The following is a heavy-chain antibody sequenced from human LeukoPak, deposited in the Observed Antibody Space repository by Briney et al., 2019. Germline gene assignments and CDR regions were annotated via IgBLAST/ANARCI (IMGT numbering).Heavy chain of an antibody. Sequence: GGSLTFSCVASGLSISGLWLNWVRQAPGQGLEWVANIKHDGSEEYYVDSVKGRFTVSRDNSKNTLYLQMNSLRAEDTAVYYCAGSLYSSSWSWGQGTLVTVSS. CDR1: GLSISGLW. CDR3: AGSLYSSSWS. CDR2: IKHDGSEE. V-gene: IGHV3-7*01. J-gene: IGHJ5*02. D-gene: IGHD6-13*01.